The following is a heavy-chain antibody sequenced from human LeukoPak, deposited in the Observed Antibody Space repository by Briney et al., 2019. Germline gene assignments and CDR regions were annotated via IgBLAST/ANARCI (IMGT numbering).Heavy chain of an antibody. CDR1: GFTFSSYA. J-gene: IGHJ4*02. D-gene: IGHD4-11*01. V-gene: IGHV3-30*01. CDR2: ISYDGSNK. Sequence: GGSLRLSCAASGFTFSSYAMHWVRQAPGKGLEWVAVISYDGSNKYYADSVKGRFTISRDNSKNTLYLQMNSLRAEDTAVYYCARERTVTPSRYYFDYWGQGTLVTVSS. CDR3: ARERTVTPSRYYFDY.